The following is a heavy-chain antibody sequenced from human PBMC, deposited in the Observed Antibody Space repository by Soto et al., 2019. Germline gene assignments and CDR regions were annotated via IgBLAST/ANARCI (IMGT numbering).Heavy chain of an antibody. CDR2: IYSGGST. CDR1: GFTVSSNY. CDR3: AREEGGGYDHRWFDP. V-gene: IGHV4-59*02. J-gene: IGHJ5*02. D-gene: IGHD5-12*01. Sequence: GSLSLSCVASGFTVSSNYMSWVRQAPGKGLEWIASIYSGGSTYYDASLKSRVTISVDTSKNQFSLKLSSVTAADTAVYYCAREEGGGYDHRWFDPWGQGTLVTVSS.